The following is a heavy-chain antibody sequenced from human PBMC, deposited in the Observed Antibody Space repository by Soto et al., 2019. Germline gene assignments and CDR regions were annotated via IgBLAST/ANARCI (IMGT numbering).Heavy chain of an antibody. V-gene: IGHV1-18*01. D-gene: IGHD6-13*01. CDR3: ARVRVRQQLVLKSDY. J-gene: IGHJ4*02. Sequence: ASVKVSCKASGYTFTSYGISWVRQAPGQGLEWMGWISAYNGNTNYAQKLQGRVTMTTDTSTSTAYMELRSLRSDDTAVYYCARVRVRQQLVLKSDYWGQGTLVTVSS. CDR1: GYTFTSYG. CDR2: ISAYNGNT.